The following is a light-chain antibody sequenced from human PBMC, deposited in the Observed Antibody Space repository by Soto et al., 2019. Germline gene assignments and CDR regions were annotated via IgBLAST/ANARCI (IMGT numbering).Light chain of an antibody. CDR2: EGS. J-gene: IGLJ1*01. V-gene: IGLV2-23*01. Sequence: LTQPASVSGSPGQSITISCTGTSSDVGSYNLVSWYQQHPGKAPKLMIYEGSKRPSGVSNHFSGSKSGNTASLTISGLQAEDEADYYCCSYAGSSTLYVFGTGTKSPS. CDR1: SSDVGSYNL. CDR3: CSYAGSSTLYV.